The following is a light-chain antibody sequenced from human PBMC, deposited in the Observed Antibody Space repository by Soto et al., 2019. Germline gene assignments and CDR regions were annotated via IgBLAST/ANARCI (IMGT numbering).Light chain of an antibody. CDR2: GAS. V-gene: IGKV3-20*01. CDR3: QQCGSSPWT. Sequence: DIELTQSPATLSLSVGDRVTISCRASQSVSNWLAWYQQKPGQAPRLLIYGASSRASGIPARFSGSGSGTEFTLTISSLDPEDFAVYYCQQCGSSPWTFGQGTKVDIK. CDR1: QSVSNW. J-gene: IGKJ1*01.